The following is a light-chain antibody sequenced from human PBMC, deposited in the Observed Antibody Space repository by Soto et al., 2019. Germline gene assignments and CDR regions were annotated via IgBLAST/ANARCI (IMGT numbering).Light chain of an antibody. Sequence: QSALTQPASVSGSPGQSITISCTGTSSDIGDFNLVSWYQQHPDKAPKLMIYDVSNRPSGVSNRFSGSKSGNTASLTVSGLHAEDEADYYCSSYTSSSTLIFGGRTKLTVL. J-gene: IGLJ2*01. CDR3: SSYTSSSTLI. CDR2: DVS. CDR1: SSDIGDFNL. V-gene: IGLV2-14*01.